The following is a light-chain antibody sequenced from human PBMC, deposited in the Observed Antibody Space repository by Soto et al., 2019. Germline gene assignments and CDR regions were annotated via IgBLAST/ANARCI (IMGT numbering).Light chain of an antibody. J-gene: IGKJ2*01. CDR2: FAS. V-gene: IGKV1-39*01. Sequence: DIQMTQSPSSLSASVGDRVTLTCRASQSISSYLNWYQLKPGRHPKLLIYFASSLQAGVPSRFSGAGSETDFTLTITDLQPEDFTSYFCLQTDSVPYTFGQGT. CDR1: QSISSY. CDR3: LQTDSVPYT.